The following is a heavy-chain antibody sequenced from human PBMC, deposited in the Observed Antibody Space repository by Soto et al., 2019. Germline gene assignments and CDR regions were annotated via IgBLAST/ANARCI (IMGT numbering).Heavy chain of an antibody. CDR1: GFTFSSYA. D-gene: IGHD2-15*01. CDR3: AKDRRPIGYCSGGSCYSHYYMDV. Sequence: GGSLRLSCAASGFTFSSYAMSWVRQAPGKGLEWVSAISGSGGSTYYADSVKGRFTISRDNSKNTLYLQMNSLRAEDTAVYYCAKDRRPIGYCSGGSCYSHYYMDVWGKGTTVTVSS. V-gene: IGHV3-23*01. CDR2: ISGSGGST. J-gene: IGHJ6*03.